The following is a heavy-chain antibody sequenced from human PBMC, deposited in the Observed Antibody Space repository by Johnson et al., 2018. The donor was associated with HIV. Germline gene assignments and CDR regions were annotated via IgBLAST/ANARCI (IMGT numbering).Heavy chain of an antibody. CDR3: ARPHIVVVTAGYAFEI. V-gene: IGHV3-30-3*01. J-gene: IGHJ3*02. CDR1: GFTFSSYA. Sequence: QVQLVESGGGVVQPGRSLRLSCAASGFTFSSYAMHWVRQAPGKGLEWVAVISYDGHNKYYADSVKGRFTISSDNSKNTLYLQMNVLRAEDKAVYYCARPHIVVVTAGYAFEIWGQGTMVTVSS. D-gene: IGHD2-21*02. CDR2: ISYDGHNK.